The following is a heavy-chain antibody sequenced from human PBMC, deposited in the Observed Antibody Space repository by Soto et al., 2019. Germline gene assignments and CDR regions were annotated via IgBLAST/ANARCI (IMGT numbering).Heavy chain of an antibody. CDR1: GDSINDKNW. CDR3: AAIWGGYYDSSGYYPFDY. D-gene: IGHD3-22*01. J-gene: IGHJ4*02. CDR2: IYHTGRS. V-gene: IGHV4-4*02. Sequence: SETLSLTCSVSGDSINDKNWWTWLRQPPGKRLEWIGDIYHTGRSSYNPSLTSRVAMSVDKSKNQFSLKLISVTAADTAVYYCAAIWGGYYDSSGYYPFDYWGQGTLVTVSS.